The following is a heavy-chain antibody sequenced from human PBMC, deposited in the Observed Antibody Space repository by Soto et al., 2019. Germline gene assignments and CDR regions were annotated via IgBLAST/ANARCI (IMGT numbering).Heavy chain of an antibody. CDR2: IDPSASYT. D-gene: IGHD3-22*01. CDR3: ARLYYYDSSGPIGHDY. Sequence: GESLKISCKGSGYSFTSYWISWVRQMPGKGLEWMGRIDPSASYTNYSPSFQGHVTISADKSISTAYLQWSSLKASDTAMYYCARLYYYDSSGPIGHDYWGQGTLVTVSS. CDR1: GYSFTSYW. V-gene: IGHV5-10-1*01. J-gene: IGHJ4*02.